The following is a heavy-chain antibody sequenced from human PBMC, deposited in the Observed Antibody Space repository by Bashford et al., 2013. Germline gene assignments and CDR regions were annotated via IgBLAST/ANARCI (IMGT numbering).Heavy chain of an antibody. V-gene: IGHV4-4*07. CDR3: ARDRGHVRYSGYDHNWFDP. Sequence: SETLSLTCTVSGGSISSYYWSWIRQPAGKGLEWIGRIYTSGSTNYNPSLKSRVTMSVDTSKNQFSLKLSSVTAADTAVYYCARDRGHVRYSGYDHNWFDPWGRGNPGHRLL. D-gene: IGHD5-12*01. CDR2: IYTSGST. J-gene: IGHJ5*02. CDR1: GGSISSYY.